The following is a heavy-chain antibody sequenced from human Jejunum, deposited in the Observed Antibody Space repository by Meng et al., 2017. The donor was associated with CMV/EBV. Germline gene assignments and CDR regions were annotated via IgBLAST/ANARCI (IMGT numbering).Heavy chain of an antibody. J-gene: IGHJ4*02. D-gene: IGHD3-10*01. CDR1: GDSISSGDYS. Sequence: QGVGQTLVQLYQTLSLTCTVSGDSISSGDYSWNWIRQFPGKGLEWIGYIYYNGNAYYNPSLQSRVSISVDTSKNEFSLNLNSVTAADTALYFCARGGIFRGIDYWGQGTLVTVSS. CDR2: IYYNGNA. CDR3: ARGGIFRGIDY. V-gene: IGHV4-30-4*08.